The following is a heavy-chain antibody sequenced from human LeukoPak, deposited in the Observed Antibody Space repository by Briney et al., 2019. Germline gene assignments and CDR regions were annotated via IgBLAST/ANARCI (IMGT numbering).Heavy chain of an antibody. CDR3: ARDLTSVPTR. D-gene: IGHD4-17*01. V-gene: IGHV3-48*02. CDR2: ISSSGNTK. CDR1: GFTFSSDS. Sequence: PGGSLRLSCAGSGFTFSSDSMNWVRQAPGKGLEWVSYISSSGNTKHYVDSVKGRFTISRDNAKNSVYLQMNSLRNEDTAVYYCARDLTSVPTRWGQGNLVTVSS. J-gene: IGHJ4*02.